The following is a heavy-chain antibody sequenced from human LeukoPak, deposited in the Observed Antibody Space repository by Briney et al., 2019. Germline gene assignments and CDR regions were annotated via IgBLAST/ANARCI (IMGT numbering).Heavy chain of an antibody. Sequence: PSETLSLTCTVSGGSISSSSYYWGWIRQPPGKGLEWIGSIYYSGSTYYNPSLKSRVTISVDTSKNQFSLKLSSVTAADTAVYYCARGESEVPDYWGQGTLVTVSS. CDR3: ARGESEVPDY. J-gene: IGHJ4*02. CDR2: IYYSGST. CDR1: GGSISSSSYY. D-gene: IGHD4/OR15-4a*01. V-gene: IGHV4-39*07.